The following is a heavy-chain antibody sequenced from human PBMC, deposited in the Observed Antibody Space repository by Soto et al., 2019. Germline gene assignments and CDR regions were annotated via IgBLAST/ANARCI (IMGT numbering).Heavy chain of an antibody. D-gene: IGHD3-10*01. CDR1: GFTFDDYG. CDR3: VLWPPYYFDY. J-gene: IGHJ4*02. V-gene: IGHV3-20*04. Sequence: GGSLRLSCAASGFTFDDYGMSWVRQAPGKGLEWVSGINWNGGSTGYADSVKGRFTISRDNSKNTLYLQMNSLRAEDTAVYYRVLWPPYYFDYWGQGTLVTVSS. CDR2: INWNGGST.